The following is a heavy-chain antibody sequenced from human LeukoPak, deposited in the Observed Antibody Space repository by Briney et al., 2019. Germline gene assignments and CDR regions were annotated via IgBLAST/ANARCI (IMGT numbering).Heavy chain of an antibody. CDR2: TNPNSGGT. J-gene: IGHJ4*02. V-gene: IGHV1-2*02. CDR1: GYTFTGYY. D-gene: IGHD2-2*01. CDR3: ARALKDGDIVVVPAAMPYDY. Sequence: ASVKVSCKASGYTFTGYYMHWVRQAPGQGLEWMGWTNPNSGGTNYAQKFQGRVTMTRDTSISTAYMELSRLRSDDTAVYYCARALKDGDIVVVPAAMPYDYWGQGTLVTVSS.